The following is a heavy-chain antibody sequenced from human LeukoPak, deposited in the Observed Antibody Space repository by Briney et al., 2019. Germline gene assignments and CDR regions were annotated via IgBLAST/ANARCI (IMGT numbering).Heavy chain of an antibody. CDR3: ARVRYDSSGYYCDY. D-gene: IGHD3-22*01. V-gene: IGHV1-69*06. CDR2: IIPIFGTA. Sequence: SVKVSCKASGGTFSSYAISWVRQAPGQGLEWMGGIIPIFGTANYAQKFQGRVTITADKSTSTAYMELSSLRSDDTAVYYCARVRYDSSGYYCDYWGQGTLVTVSS. J-gene: IGHJ4*02. CDR1: GGTFSSYA.